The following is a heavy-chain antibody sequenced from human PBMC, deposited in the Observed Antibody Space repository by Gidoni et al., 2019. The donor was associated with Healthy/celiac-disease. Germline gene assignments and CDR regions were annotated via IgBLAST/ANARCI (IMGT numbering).Heavy chain of an antibody. CDR1: GGSFSGYY. V-gene: IGHV4-34*01. CDR2: INPSGST. Sequence: QVQLQQWGAGLLKPSETLSLTCAVYGGSFSGYYWSWIRQPPGKGLEGIGEINPSGSTNYNPSLKSRVTISVDTSKNQFSLKLSSVTAADTAVYYCARVPRYSSSWYRDYWGQGTLVTVSS. CDR3: ARVPRYSSSWYRDY. J-gene: IGHJ4*02. D-gene: IGHD6-13*01.